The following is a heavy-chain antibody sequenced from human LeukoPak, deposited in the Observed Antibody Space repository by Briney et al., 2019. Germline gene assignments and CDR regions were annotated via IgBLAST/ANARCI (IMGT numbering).Heavy chain of an antibody. Sequence: GGSLRLSCAASGFTVSRNYISWVRQAPGKGLEWVSEIYSDGSTYYAASVKGRFSISRDNSKNTVYLQMNSLRAEDRAVYYCARDLREHGVFDIWGQGTVVTVSS. CDR2: IYSDGST. V-gene: IGHV3-53*01. CDR3: ARDLREHGVFDI. J-gene: IGHJ3*02. D-gene: IGHD1-26*01. CDR1: GFTVSRNY.